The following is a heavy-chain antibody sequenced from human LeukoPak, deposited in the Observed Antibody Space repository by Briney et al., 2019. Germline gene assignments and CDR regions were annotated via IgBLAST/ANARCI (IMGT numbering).Heavy chain of an antibody. Sequence: GGSLRLSCEASGFSLSSHWMSWVRQAPGKGLEWVASIKEDGSEKYYVDSVKGRFTISRDNAKNSLYSQMNSLRAEDTAVYYSAKSGYNRFDYWGQGTLVTVSS. CDR2: IKEDGSEK. J-gene: IGHJ4*02. V-gene: IGHV3-7*01. CDR3: AKSGYNRFDY. CDR1: GFSLSSHW. D-gene: IGHD5-24*01.